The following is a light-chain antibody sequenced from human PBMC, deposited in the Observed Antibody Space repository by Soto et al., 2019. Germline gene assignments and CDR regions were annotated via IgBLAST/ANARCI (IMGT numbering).Light chain of an antibody. Sequence: EIVLTQSPGPLSLSPGERATLSCRASQSVSNNYLAWYQQKPGQAPRLLVYGASSRATGIPDRFSGSGSGTDFTLTISRVEPEDFAVYYCQQYGSPITFGQGTRLEIK. CDR2: GAS. J-gene: IGKJ5*01. CDR3: QQYGSPIT. V-gene: IGKV3-20*01. CDR1: QSVSNNY.